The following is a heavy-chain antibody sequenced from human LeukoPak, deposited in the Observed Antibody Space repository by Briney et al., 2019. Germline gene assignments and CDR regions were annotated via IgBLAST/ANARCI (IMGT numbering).Heavy chain of an antibody. D-gene: IGHD3-9*01. V-gene: IGHV3-30*18. CDR2: ISYDGSNK. CDR1: GFTFSSYG. J-gene: IGHJ4*02. CDR3: AKDRALRYFDPSPDFDY. Sequence: GGSLRLSCAASGFTFSSYGMHWVRQAPGKGLEWVAVISYDGSNKYYADSVKGRFTISRDNSKNTLYLQMNSLRAEDTAVYYCAKDRALRYFDPSPDFDYWGQGTLVTVSS.